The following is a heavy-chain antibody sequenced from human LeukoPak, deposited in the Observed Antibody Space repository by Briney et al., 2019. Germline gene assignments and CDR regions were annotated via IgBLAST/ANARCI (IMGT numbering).Heavy chain of an antibody. Sequence: GGSLRLSCAASGFTSGTYAVSWVRQAPGKGLEWVSAFSGGGDSYYADSVKGRFTISRDNSKKILYLQMNSLRAEDTAVYYCGKEVERHFDLKYWGQGTLVTVSS. CDR2: FSGGGDS. CDR3: GKEVERHFDLKY. CDR1: GFTSGTYA. V-gene: IGHV3-23*01. J-gene: IGHJ4*02.